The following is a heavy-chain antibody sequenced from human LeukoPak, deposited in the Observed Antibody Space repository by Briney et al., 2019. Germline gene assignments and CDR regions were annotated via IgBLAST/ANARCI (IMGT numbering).Heavy chain of an antibody. V-gene: IGHV1-2*02. Sequence: SSVKVACKTSGFTFSDHYMHCLRQAPGQGLEGMGWIKPDSVATNYAQQFQGRFTMSRDMSISTVYMELTGLTSDDTAMYWCARDHDYGPDYWGQGTLVTVSA. CDR2: IKPDSVAT. CDR1: GFTFSDHY. J-gene: IGHJ4*02. CDR3: ARDHDYGPDY. D-gene: IGHD4/OR15-4a*01.